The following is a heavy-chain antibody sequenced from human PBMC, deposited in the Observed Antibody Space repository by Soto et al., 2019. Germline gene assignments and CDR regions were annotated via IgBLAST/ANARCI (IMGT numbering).Heavy chain of an antibody. V-gene: IGHV3-74*01. D-gene: IGHD5-18*01. CDR3: IRGYYWFDP. Sequence: GGSLRLSCAASGFTFSSDWMHWVRQAPGKGLVWVSRINSDGSRINYADSVKGRFTISRDNAKNTLFLQMNSLRAEDTAVYYCIRGYYWFDPWGQGTLVTVSS. J-gene: IGHJ5*02. CDR2: INSDGSRI. CDR1: GFTFSSDW.